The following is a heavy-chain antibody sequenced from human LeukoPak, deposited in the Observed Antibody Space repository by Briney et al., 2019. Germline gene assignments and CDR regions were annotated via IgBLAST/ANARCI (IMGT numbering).Heavy chain of an antibody. CDR1: GGSISSYY. V-gene: IGHV4-59*01. CDR3: ARATTFAFDI. J-gene: IGHJ3*02. CDR2: IYYSGST. D-gene: IGHD1-14*01. Sequence: NPSQTLSLTCTVSGGSISSYYWSWIRQPPGKGLEWIGYIYYSGSTNYNPSLKSRVTISVDTSKNQFSLKLSSVTAADTAVYYCARATTFAFDIWGQGTMVTVSS.